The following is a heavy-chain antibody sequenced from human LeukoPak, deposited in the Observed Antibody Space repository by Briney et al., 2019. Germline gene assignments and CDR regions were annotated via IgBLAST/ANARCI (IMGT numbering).Heavy chain of an antibody. J-gene: IGHJ4*02. CDR1: GFTFSGSA. Sequence: GGSLRLSCAASGFTFSGSAMHWVRQASGKGLEWVGRIRSKANSYATAYAASVKGRFTISRDDSKNTAYLQMNSLKTEDTAVYYCTRHGPGIGMRPYYFDYWGQGTLVTVSS. CDR2: IRSKANSYAT. V-gene: IGHV3-73*01. CDR3: TRHGPGIGMRPYYFDY. D-gene: IGHD1-26*01.